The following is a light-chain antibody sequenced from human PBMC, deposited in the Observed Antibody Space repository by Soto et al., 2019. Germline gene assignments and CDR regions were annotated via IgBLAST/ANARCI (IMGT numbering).Light chain of an antibody. CDR1: QSVSSSY. CDR2: GAS. CDR3: QQYGSSPPIT. V-gene: IGKV3-20*01. J-gene: IGKJ5*01. Sequence: EIVLTQSPGTLSLSPGERATLSCRAIQSVSSSYLAWYQQKHGQDPRLLIYGASSRATGIPDRFSGSGSGTDFTLTISRLEPEDFAVYYCQQYGSSPPITFGQGTRLEIK.